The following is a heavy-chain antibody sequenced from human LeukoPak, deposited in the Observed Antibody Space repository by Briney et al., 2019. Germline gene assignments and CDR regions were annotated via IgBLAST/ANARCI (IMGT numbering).Heavy chain of an antibody. V-gene: IGHV3-21*01. CDR3: ASSGSWRD. Sequence: GGSLRLSCTASGFTFSSYSMNWVRQAPGKGLEWVSSISSSSRYIYYADSVKGRFTISRDNGKNSLFLQMNSLRAEDTAVYYCASSGSWRDWGQGTLVTVSS. CDR2: ISSSSRYI. CDR1: GFTFSSYS. D-gene: IGHD1-26*01. J-gene: IGHJ4*02.